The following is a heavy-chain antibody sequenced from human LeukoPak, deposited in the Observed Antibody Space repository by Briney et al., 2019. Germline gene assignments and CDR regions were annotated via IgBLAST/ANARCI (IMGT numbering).Heavy chain of an antibody. D-gene: IGHD4-17*01. CDR3: SRDPNGDYVGAFDFQR. CDR1: GFTFSSYA. Sequence: GGSLTLSWAVSGFTFSSYAMTWVRQAPGRGLEWVSSIRGSGGGTDYADSVRGRFTISRDNSKNTLYLQMNSLRAEDTAIYYCSRDPNGDYVGAFDFQRWGQGTLVTVSS. CDR2: IRGSGGGT. J-gene: IGHJ1*01. V-gene: IGHV3-23*01.